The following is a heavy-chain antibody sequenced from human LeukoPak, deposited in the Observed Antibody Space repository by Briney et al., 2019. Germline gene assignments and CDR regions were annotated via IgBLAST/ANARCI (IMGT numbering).Heavy chain of an antibody. CDR3: ARVVMESGFDY. CDR1: GHTFTGYY. Sequence: ASVKVSCKASGHTFTGYYMHWVRHAPGQGLEWMGWINPNSGGTNYAQKFQGRVTMTRDTSISTAYMELSRLRSDDTAVYYCARVVMESGFDYWGQGTLVTVSS. V-gene: IGHV1-2*02. CDR2: INPNSGGT. J-gene: IGHJ4*02. D-gene: IGHD2-21*01.